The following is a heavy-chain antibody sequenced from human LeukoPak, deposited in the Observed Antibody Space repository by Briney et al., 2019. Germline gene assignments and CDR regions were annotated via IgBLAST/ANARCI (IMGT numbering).Heavy chain of an antibody. CDR1: GFTFSSYS. D-gene: IGHD6-13*01. V-gene: IGHV3-48*01. CDR3: ARVFPGIAAAGTGWGAFDI. J-gene: IGHJ3*02. CDR2: ISSSSSTI. Sequence: PGGSLRLSCAASGFTFSSYSMNWVRQAPGKGLEWVSYISSSSSTIYYADSVKGRFTISRDNVKNSLYLQMNSLRAEDTAVYYCARVFPGIAAAGTGWGAFDIWGQGTMVTVSS.